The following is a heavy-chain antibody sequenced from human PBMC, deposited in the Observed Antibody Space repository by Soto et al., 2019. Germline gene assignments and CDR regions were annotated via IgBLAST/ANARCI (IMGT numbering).Heavy chain of an antibody. CDR1: GFTFSSYA. V-gene: IGHV3-23*01. D-gene: IGHD2-15*01. CDR3: ATPQGLPGCSGGSRNYCDY. Sequence: PGGSLRLSCAASGFTFSSYAMSWVRQAPGKGLEWVSRISGSGGSTYYADSVKGRVTISRDNSKNTLYLQMNSLRADDTAVYHCATPQGLPGCSGGSRNYCDY. CDR2: ISGSGGST. J-gene: IGHJ4*01.